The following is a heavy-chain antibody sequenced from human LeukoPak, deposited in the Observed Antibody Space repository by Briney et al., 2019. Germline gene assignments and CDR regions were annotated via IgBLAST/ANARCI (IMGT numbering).Heavy chain of an antibody. CDR3: AREPLDDWNDDAFDI. Sequence: ASVKVSCKASGGTFSSYAIGWVRQAPGQGLEWMGGIIPIFGTANYAQKFQGRGTITADESTSTAYMELSSLRSEDTAVYYCAREPLDDWNDDAFDIWGQGTMVTVSS. CDR1: GGTFSSYA. J-gene: IGHJ3*02. CDR2: IIPIFGTA. D-gene: IGHD1-1*01. V-gene: IGHV1-69*13.